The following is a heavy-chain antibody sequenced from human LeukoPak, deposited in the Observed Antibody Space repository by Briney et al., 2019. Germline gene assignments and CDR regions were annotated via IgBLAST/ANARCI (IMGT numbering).Heavy chain of an antibody. Sequence: PSETLSLTCTVSGGSISSSSYYWGWIRQPPGKGLEWIGSIYYSGSTYYNPSLKRRVTISVDTSKNQFSLKLSSVTAADTAVYYCARQQYDSSGYYYVYWGQGTLVTVSS. CDR1: GGSISSSSYY. V-gene: IGHV4-39*01. D-gene: IGHD3-22*01. CDR3: ARQQYDSSGYYYVY. J-gene: IGHJ4*02. CDR2: IYYSGST.